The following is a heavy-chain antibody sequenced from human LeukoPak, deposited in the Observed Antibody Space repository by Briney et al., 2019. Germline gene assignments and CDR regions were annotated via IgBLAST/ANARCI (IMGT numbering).Heavy chain of an antibody. CDR2: ISYDGSNK. CDR3: AREGHYSDSSGYLYYYYGMDV. CDR1: GFTFSSYA. Sequence: GGSLRLSCAASGFTFSSYAMHWVRQAPGKGLEWVAVISYDGSNKYYADSVKGRFTISRDNSKNTLYLQMNSLRAEDTAVYYCAREGHYSDSSGYLYYYYGMDVWGQGTTVTVSS. V-gene: IGHV3-30-3*01. D-gene: IGHD3-22*01. J-gene: IGHJ6*02.